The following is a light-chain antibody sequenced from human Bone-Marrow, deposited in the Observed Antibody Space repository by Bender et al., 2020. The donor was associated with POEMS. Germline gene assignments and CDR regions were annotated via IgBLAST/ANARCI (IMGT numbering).Light chain of an antibody. CDR1: VLAKKY. CDR3: CCATDNRLL. J-gene: IGLJ2*01. CDR2: KDN. V-gene: IGLV3-27*01. Sequence: SYDLTQPSSVSVSPGQTARITCSGDVLAKKYARWFQQKPGQAPVLVIYKDNERPAGISHRFSGSSSGTTVSLTIRGAQVEDEGDYYCCCATDNRLLFGGGTKLTVL.